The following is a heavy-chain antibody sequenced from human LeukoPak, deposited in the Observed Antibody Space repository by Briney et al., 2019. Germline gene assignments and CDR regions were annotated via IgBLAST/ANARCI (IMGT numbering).Heavy chain of an antibody. CDR2: IYHSGST. V-gene: IGHV4-30-2*01. J-gene: IGHJ4*02. Sequence: SETLSLTCTVSGGSISSGGYSWSWIRQPPGKGLEWIGYIYHSGSTYYNPSLKSRVTISVDRSKNQFSLKLSSVTAADTAVYYCARNAYYSADYWGQGALVTVSS. D-gene: IGHD2/OR15-2a*01. CDR1: GGSISSGGYS. CDR3: ARNAYYSADY.